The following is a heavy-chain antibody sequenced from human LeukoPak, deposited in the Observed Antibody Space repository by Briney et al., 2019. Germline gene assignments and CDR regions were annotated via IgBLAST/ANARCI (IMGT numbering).Heavy chain of an antibody. V-gene: IGHV3-33*01. Sequence: GRSLRLSCAASGFTFNSYGMHWVRQAPGKGLEWVAVIWYDGGNKYYADSVRGRFTISRENSKNTLFLQMNSLRAEDTAVHYCARVGGTCITDGCYSDYWGQGTLVTVSS. D-gene: IGHD3-22*01. CDR1: GFTFNSYG. J-gene: IGHJ4*02. CDR2: IWYDGGNK. CDR3: ARVGGTCITDGCYSDY.